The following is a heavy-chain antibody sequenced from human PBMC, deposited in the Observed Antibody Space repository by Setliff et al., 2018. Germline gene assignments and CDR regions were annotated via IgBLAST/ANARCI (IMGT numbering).Heavy chain of an antibody. V-gene: IGHV4-38-2*01. D-gene: IGHD7-27*01. J-gene: IGHJ4*02. CDR1: GYSISSGYN. CDR2: IYYRGGT. CDR3: ATLTGDRGVDY. Sequence: PSETLSLTCAVSGYSISSGYNWGWIRQPPGKGLEWIASIYYRGGTSYNSSLKSRVSISVDTSKNQFSLNLNSVTAADTAGDYCATLTGDRGVDYWGQGRLVTVSS.